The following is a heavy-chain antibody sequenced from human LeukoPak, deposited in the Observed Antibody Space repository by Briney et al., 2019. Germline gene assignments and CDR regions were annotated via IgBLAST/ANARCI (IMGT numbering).Heavy chain of an antibody. CDR2: INPNSGGT. CDR1: GYTFTCYY. CDR3: ASTAEEVYGDLDY. Sequence: ASVKVSCKASGYTFTCYYMHWVRQAPGQGLEWMGWINPNSGGTNYAQKFQGRVTMTRDTSISTAYMELSRLRSDDTAVYYCASTAEEVYGDLDYWGQGTLVTVSS. V-gene: IGHV1-2*02. J-gene: IGHJ4*02. D-gene: IGHD4-17*01.